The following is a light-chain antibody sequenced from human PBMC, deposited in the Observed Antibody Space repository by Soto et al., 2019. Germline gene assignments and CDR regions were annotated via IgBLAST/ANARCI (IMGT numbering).Light chain of an antibody. CDR3: CSSGGSPTYV. Sequence: QSALTQPPSASGSPGQSVTISCTGTSSDVGGYNSVSWYQQSPGKAPKLMIFEVNKRPSGVSNRFSGSKSGNTASLTISGLKVEDEADYYCCSSGGSPTYVFGTGTKLTVL. J-gene: IGLJ1*01. CDR1: SSDVGGYNS. CDR2: EVN. V-gene: IGLV2-23*02.